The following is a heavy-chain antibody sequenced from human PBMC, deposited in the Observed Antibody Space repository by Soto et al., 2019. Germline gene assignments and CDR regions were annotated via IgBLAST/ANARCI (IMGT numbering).Heavy chain of an antibody. CDR2: IDPSDSQT. D-gene: IGHD3-9*01. CDR3: ARQIFDSDTGPNFQYSFDS. Sequence: GESLKISCKGSGYSFAGYWITWVRQKPGKGLEWMGRIDPSDSQTYYSPSFRGHVTISVTKSITTVFLQWSSLRASDTAMYYCARQIFDSDTGPNFQYSFDSWGQGTPVTVSS. J-gene: IGHJ4*02. V-gene: IGHV5-10-1*01. CDR1: GYSFAGYW.